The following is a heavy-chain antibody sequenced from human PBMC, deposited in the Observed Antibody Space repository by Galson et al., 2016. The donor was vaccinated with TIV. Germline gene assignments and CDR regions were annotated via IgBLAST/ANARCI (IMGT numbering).Heavy chain of an antibody. J-gene: IGHJ3*02. V-gene: IGHV1-2*02. CDR2: INPDSGAT. CDR3: ARIRQTCGSACSHAFDI. CDR1: GYTLSAYY. Sequence: SVKVSCKASGYTLSAYYLHWVRQAPGQGLEWMGWINPDSGATEYAQKFQGRVTMTRDTSIGTAYMDLGRLRSDDTAVYFCARIRQTCGSACSHAFDIWGQGTMVAVSS. D-gene: IGHD2-21*02.